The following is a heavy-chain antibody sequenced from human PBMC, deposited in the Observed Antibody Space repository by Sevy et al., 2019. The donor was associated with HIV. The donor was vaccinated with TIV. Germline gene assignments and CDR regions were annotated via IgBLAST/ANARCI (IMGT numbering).Heavy chain of an antibody. J-gene: IGHJ4*02. CDR3: AGRIAVAAFDY. V-gene: IGHV4-61*02. D-gene: IGHD6-19*01. Sequence: SETLSLTCTVSGGSFGSSSYYWNWIRQPAGKGLEWIGRIYTSGTTNYNPSLKSRVTMSVDTSKNQFSLNLSSVTAADTAVYYCAGRIAVAAFDYWGQGNLVTVSS. CDR2: IYTSGTT. CDR1: GGSFGSSSYY.